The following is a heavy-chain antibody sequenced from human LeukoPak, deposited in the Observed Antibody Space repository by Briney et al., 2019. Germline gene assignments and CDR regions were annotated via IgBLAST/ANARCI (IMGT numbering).Heavy chain of an antibody. Sequence: GRSLRLSCAASGFTFSSYGMHWVRQAPGKGLEWVAVISYDGSNKYYADYVKGRFTISRDNSKNTLYPQMNSLRAEDTAVYYCAKSAPEYYDFWSGADYWGQGTLVTVSS. V-gene: IGHV3-30*18. J-gene: IGHJ4*02. CDR1: GFTFSSYG. CDR2: ISYDGSNK. D-gene: IGHD3-3*01. CDR3: AKSAPEYYDFWSGADY.